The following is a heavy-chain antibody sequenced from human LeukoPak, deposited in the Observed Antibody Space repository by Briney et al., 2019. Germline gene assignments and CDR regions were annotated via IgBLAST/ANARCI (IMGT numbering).Heavy chain of an antibody. J-gene: IGHJ5*02. CDR2: IYYSGST. V-gene: IGHV4-39*01. CDR1: GGSISSSSYY. CDR3: VRLVAAGTNWFDP. D-gene: IGHD6-13*01. Sequence: SETLSLTCTVSGGSISSSSYYWGWIRQPPGKGLEWIGSIYYSGSTYYNPSLKSRVTISVDTSKNQFSLKLSSVTAADTAVYYCVRLVAAGTNWFDPWGQGTLVTVSS.